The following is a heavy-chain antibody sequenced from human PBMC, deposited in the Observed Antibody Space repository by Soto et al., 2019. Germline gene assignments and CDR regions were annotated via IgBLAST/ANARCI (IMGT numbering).Heavy chain of an antibody. D-gene: IGHD6-19*01. J-gene: IGHJ4*02. V-gene: IGHV4-59*01. CDR1: GGSITSYY. CDR3: ARDGYSSGSYFFDY. CDR2: IHHSGST. Sequence: SETLSLTCIVSGGSITSYYWSWVRQSPGKGLEWIGYIHHSGSTNYNPSLKSRVTISIDTSKNQFSLKLSSVTAADTAFYYCARDGYSSGSYFFDYWGQGTLVTVSS.